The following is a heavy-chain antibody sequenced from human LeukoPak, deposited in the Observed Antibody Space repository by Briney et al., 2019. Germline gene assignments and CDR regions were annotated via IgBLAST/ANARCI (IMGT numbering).Heavy chain of an antibody. J-gene: IGHJ4*02. CDR1: GYSFTSYW. CDR3: ARGYCSSTSCSYFDY. Sequence: GESLKISCKGSGYSFTSYWIVWVLQMPGKGLEWMGIIYPGDSDTRYSPSFQGQVTISADKSISTAYLQWSSLKASDTAMYYCARGYCSSTSCSYFDYWGQGTLVTVSS. CDR2: IYPGDSDT. V-gene: IGHV5-51*01. D-gene: IGHD2-2*01.